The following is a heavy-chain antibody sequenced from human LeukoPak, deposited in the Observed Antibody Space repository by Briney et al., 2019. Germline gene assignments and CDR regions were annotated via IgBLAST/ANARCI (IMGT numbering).Heavy chain of an antibody. CDR1: GFTFSSYS. Sequence: GGSLRLSCAASGFTFSSYSMNWVRQAPGKGLEWVSSISSSSSYRYYADSVKGRFTISRDNAKNSLYLQMNSLRAEDTAVYYCAKDTGDSRTVAAYYFDYWGQGTLVTVSS. CDR2: ISSSSSYR. D-gene: IGHD2-21*02. J-gene: IGHJ4*02. CDR3: AKDTGDSRTVAAYYFDY. V-gene: IGHV3-21*01.